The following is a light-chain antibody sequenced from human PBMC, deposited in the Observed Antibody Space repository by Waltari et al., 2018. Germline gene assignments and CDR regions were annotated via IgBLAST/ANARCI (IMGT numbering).Light chain of an antibody. J-gene: IGKJ4*01. V-gene: IGKV2-29*02. CDR1: QCLLHSDGKTY. Sequence: DIVMTQTPPPLSVTPGQPDSISRKSRQCLLHSDGKTYLCWYLPKPVQSPQLLINEVSSRFSGGPDRFSGSGSGTDFTLKISRVEAEDVGVYYCMQGIHLPLTFGGGTKVEIK. CDR2: EVS. CDR3: MQGIHLPLT.